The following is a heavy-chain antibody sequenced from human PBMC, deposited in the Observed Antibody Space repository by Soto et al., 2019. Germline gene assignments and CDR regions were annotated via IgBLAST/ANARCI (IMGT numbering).Heavy chain of an antibody. CDR3: ARPMWATLTIAIGYY. CDR1: GFTFSSYA. J-gene: IGHJ4*02. V-gene: IGHV3-30-3*01. Sequence: GGSLRLSCAASGFTFSSYAMHWVRQAPGKGLEWVAVISYDGSNKYYADSVKGRFTISRDNSKNTLYLQMNSLGAEDTAVYYCARPMWATLTIAIGYYWGQGTLVTVSS. CDR2: ISYDGSNK. D-gene: IGHD3-3*01.